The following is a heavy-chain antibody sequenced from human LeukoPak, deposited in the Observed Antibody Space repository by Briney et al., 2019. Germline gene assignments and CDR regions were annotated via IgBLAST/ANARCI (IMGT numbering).Heavy chain of an antibody. V-gene: IGHV4-59*01. CDR1: GGSISSYY. J-gene: IGHJ4*02. D-gene: IGHD1-26*01. CDR2: IYYSGST. Sequence: SETLSLTCTVSGGSISSYYWSWIRQPPGKGLEWIGYIYYSGSTNYNPSLKSRVTISVDTSKNQFSLKLSSVTAADTAVYYCATETPSGSYFDNWGQGTLVTVSS. CDR3: ATETPSGSYFDN.